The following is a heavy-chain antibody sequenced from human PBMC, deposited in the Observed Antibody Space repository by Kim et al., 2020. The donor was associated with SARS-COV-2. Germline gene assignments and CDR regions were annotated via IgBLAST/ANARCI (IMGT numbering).Heavy chain of an antibody. J-gene: IGHJ5*02. CDR2: LSSSSSYT. Sequence: GGSLRLSCAASGFTFSDYYMSWIRQAPGKGLEWVSYLSSSSSYTHYAASVQGRFPISRDNAKHSLYLPLPRLSSAAPAVYSFSRSYSSRWRRLPPSWGQG. CDR3: SRSYSSRWRRLPPS. CDR1: GFTFSDYY. V-gene: IGHV3-11*06. D-gene: IGHD6-13*01.